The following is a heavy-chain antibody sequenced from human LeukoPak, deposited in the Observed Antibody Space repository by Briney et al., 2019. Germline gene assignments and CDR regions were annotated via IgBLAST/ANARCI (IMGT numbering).Heavy chain of an antibody. D-gene: IGHD7-27*01. V-gene: IGHV3-74*01. CDR1: GFTFSSYW. CDR3: AYLTGVNYFDY. J-gene: IGHJ4*02. CDR2: ISSDGYSI. Sequence: GGSLRLSCAASGFTFSSYWMHWVRQAPGKGLVWLSRISSDGYSISYANSVKGRFTISRDNSKNTLYLQMNSLRAEDTAVYYCAYLTGVNYFDYWGQGTLVTVSS.